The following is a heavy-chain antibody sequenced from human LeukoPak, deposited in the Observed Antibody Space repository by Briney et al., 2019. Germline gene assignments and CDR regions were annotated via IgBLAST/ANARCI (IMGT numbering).Heavy chain of an antibody. J-gene: IGHJ4*02. Sequence: GRSLRLSCAASGFTFSSYGMHWVRQAPGKGLEWVAVISYDGSNKYYADSVKGRFTISRDNSKNTLYLQMNSLRAEDTAVYYCAKDRSGSYTDYFDYWGQGTLVTVSS. CDR3: AKDRSGSYTDYFDY. CDR2: ISYDGSNK. D-gene: IGHD1-26*01. CDR1: GFTFSSYG. V-gene: IGHV3-30*18.